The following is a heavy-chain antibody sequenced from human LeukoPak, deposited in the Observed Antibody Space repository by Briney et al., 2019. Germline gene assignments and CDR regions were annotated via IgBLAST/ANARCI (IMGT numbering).Heavy chain of an antibody. D-gene: IGHD3-10*01. CDR2: IYPSGST. CDR3: ARAYYYGSGSYGLDY. J-gene: IGHJ4*02. Sequence: NSSETLSLTCTVSGGSISSYYWSWIRQPPGKGLEWNGYIYPSGSTNYNPSLKSRLTISVDASKNQFSLKLTSVTAADTAVYYCARAYYYGSGSYGLDYWGQGTLVTVSS. V-gene: IGHV4-59*01. CDR1: GGSISSYY.